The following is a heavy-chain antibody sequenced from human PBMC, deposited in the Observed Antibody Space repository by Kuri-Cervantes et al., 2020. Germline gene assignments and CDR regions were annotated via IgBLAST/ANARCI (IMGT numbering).Heavy chain of an antibody. CDR2: IKQDGSEK. CDR3: AMVGVVRGAQADGMDV. D-gene: IGHD3-10*01. CDR1: GFTFSSYW. V-gene: IGHV3-7*01. Sequence: GESLKISCAASGFTFSSYWMSWVRQAPGKGLEWVANIKQDGSEKYYVDSVKGRFTISRDNSKNTLYLQMNSLRAEDTAVYYCAMVGVVRGAQADGMDVWGQGTTVTVSS. J-gene: IGHJ6*02.